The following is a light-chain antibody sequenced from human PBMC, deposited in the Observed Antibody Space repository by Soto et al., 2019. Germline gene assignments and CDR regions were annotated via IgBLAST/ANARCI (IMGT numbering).Light chain of an antibody. J-gene: IGLJ2*01. CDR1: SSNIGSNY. V-gene: IGLV1-47*01. CDR2: RNN. Sequence: QSVLTQPPSASGTPGQRVTISCSGNSSNIGSNYVYWYQQLPGTAPKLLIYRNNQRPSGVPDRFSGSKSGTSASLAISGLRSEDEADYYCAAWDESLSGPVFGGGTKLTVL. CDR3: AAWDESLSGPV.